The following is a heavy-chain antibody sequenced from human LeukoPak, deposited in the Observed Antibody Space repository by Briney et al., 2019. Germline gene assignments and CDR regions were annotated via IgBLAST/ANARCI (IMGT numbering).Heavy chain of an antibody. CDR3: ARAFTSTGYYYVEY. D-gene: IGHD3-22*01. CDR1: GFTFSSFG. Sequence: GGSLRLSCAASGFTFSSFGMHWVRQAPGKGLEWVAVIWYDGNNKYYADSVKGRFTISRDNSKNTLYLQMNSLRAEGTAVYYCARAFTSTGYYYVEYWGQGTLVTVSS. J-gene: IGHJ4*02. CDR2: IWYDGNNK. V-gene: IGHV3-33*01.